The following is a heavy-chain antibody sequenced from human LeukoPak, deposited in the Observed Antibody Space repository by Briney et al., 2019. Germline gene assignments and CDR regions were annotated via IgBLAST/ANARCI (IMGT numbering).Heavy chain of an antibody. J-gene: IGHJ4*02. CDR2: ISYDGSNK. CDR1: GFTFSSYA. V-gene: IGHV3-30*04. CDR3: ARDRYYSNSGTFDY. Sequence: GGSLRLSCAASGFTFSSYAMHWVRQAPGKGLEWVAVISYDGSNKYYADSVKGRFTISRGNSKNTLYLQMNSLRAEDTAVYYCARDRYYSNSGTFDYWGQGTLVTVSS. D-gene: IGHD4-11*01.